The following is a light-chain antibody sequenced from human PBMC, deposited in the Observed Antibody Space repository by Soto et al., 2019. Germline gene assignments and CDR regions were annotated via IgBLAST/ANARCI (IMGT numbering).Light chain of an antibody. CDR2: KAS. CDR1: QSISSW. CDR3: QQYSYFAT. V-gene: IGKV1-5*03. J-gene: IGKJ1*01. Sequence: DIQMTQSPSTLSASVGDRVTITCRASQSISSWLTWYQQKAGQAPKLLIYKASIVESGVPSRFSGSGSGTEFTLTLSSLQTDDSATYDCQQYSYFATFGQGTRVEVK.